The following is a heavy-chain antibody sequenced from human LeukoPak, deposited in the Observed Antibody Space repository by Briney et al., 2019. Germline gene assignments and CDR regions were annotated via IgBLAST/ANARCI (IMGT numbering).Heavy chain of an antibody. CDR2: INPSGGST. J-gene: IGHJ4*02. Sequence: ASVKVSCEASGYTFTSYYMHWVRQAPEQGLEWMGIINPSGGSTSYAQKFQGRVTMTRDTSTSTVYMELSSLRSEDTAVYYCASGPAHVPHVDYWGQGTLVTVSS. CDR3: ASGPAHVPHVDY. CDR1: GYTFTSYY. D-gene: IGHD3-10*02. V-gene: IGHV1-46*01.